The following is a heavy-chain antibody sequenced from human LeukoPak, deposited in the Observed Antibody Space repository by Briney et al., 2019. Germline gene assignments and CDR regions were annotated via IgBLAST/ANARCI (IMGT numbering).Heavy chain of an antibody. J-gene: IGHJ4*02. CDR3: ARDFFDGDPEYYFDY. Sequence: GASVKVSCKASGYTFTSYAMHWLRQAPGQRLEWMGWINAGNGNTKYSQKFQGRVTITRDTSASTAYMELSSLRSEDTAVYYCARDFFDGDPEYYFDYWGQGTLVTVSS. V-gene: IGHV1-3*01. CDR1: GYTFTSYA. CDR2: INAGNGNT. D-gene: IGHD4-17*01.